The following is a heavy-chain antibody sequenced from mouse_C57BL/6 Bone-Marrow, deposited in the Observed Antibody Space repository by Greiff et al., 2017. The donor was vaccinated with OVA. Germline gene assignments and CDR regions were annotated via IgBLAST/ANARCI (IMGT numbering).Heavy chain of an antibody. CDR2: IDPSDSYT. D-gene: IGHD1-1*01. CDR1: GYTFTSYW. CDR3: ARGLITTVVATELGGGYFDY. V-gene: IGHV1-50*01. J-gene: IGHJ2*01. Sequence: QVQLQQPGAELVKPGASVKLSCKASGYTFTSYWMQWVKQRPGQGLEWIGEIDPSDSYTNYNQKFKGQATLTVDTSSSPAYMQLSSLTSEDSAVYDCARGLITTVVATELGGGYFDYWGQGTTLTVSS.